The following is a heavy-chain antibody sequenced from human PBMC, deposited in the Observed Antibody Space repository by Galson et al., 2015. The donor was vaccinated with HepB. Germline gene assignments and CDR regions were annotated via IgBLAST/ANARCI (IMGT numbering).Heavy chain of an antibody. V-gene: IGHV3-15*01. CDR1: GFTFSNAW. D-gene: IGHD3-10*01. CDR2: IKSKTDGGTT. Sequence: SLRLSCAASGFTFSNAWMSWVRQAPGKGLEWVGRIKSKTDGGTTDYAAPVKGRFTISRDDSKNTLYLQMNSLKTEDTAVYYCTTFPSVTMVRGVIDYYYYGMDVWGQGTTVTVSS. J-gene: IGHJ6*02. CDR3: TTFPSVTMVRGVIDYYYYGMDV.